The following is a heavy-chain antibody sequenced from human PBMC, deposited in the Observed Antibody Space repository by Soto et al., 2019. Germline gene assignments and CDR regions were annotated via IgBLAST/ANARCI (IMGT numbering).Heavy chain of an antibody. Sequence: QVQLVQSGAEVRKPGASVKVSCKASGYIFANYAMHWVRQAPGQGLEWMGWINTDNGNTKSSQKFQGRVTITRDTSASTACMELSSLRSEDTAVYYCASWGGGMIILWGQGTLVTVSS. CDR1: GYIFANYA. D-gene: IGHD3-22*01. CDR2: INTDNGNT. CDR3: ASWGGGMIIL. J-gene: IGHJ4*02. V-gene: IGHV1-3*04.